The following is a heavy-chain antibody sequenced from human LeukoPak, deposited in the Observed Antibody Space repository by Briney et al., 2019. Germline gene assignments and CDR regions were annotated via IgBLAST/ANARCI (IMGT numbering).Heavy chain of an antibody. CDR2: IYTSGST. V-gene: IGHV4-4*07. CDR3: ARASGGSYYDPVTHGNWFDP. CDR1: GGPISSYY. J-gene: IGHJ5*02. D-gene: IGHD1-26*01. Sequence: SETLSLTCTVSGGPISSYYWSWIRQPAGKGLGWIGRIYTSGSTNYNPSLKSRVTMSVDTSKNQFSLKLSSVTAADTAVYYCARASGGSYYDPVTHGNWFDPWGQGTLVTVSS.